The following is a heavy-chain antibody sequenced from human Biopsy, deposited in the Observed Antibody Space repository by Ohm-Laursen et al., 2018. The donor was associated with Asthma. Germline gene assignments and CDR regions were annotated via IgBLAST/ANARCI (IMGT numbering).Heavy chain of an antibody. V-gene: IGHV3-21*01. CDR3: ARVDTIFGVVIPIYYYYGMDV. CDR1: GFTFSSYS. D-gene: IGHD3-3*01. Sequence: SLRLSCAASGFTFSSYSTNWVRQAPGKGLEWVSSISSSSSYIYYADSVKGRFTISRDNAKNSLYLQMNSLRAEDTAVYYCARVDTIFGVVIPIYYYYGMDVWGQGTTVTVSS. CDR2: ISSSSSYI. J-gene: IGHJ6*02.